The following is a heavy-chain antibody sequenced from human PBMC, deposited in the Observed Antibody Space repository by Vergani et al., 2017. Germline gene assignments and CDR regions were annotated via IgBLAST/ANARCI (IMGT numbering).Heavy chain of an antibody. CDR2: ISWNSGSI. Sequence: EVQLVESGGGLVQPGRSLRLSCAASGFTFDDYAMHWVRQAPGKGLEWVSGISWNSGSIGYADSVKGRFTISRDNAKNSLYLQMNSLRAEDTALYYCAKDIGGWLRSSVGGVGAFDIWGQGTMVTVSS. CDR1: GFTFDDYA. J-gene: IGHJ3*02. CDR3: AKDIGGWLRSSVGGVGAFDI. D-gene: IGHD5-12*01. V-gene: IGHV3-9*01.